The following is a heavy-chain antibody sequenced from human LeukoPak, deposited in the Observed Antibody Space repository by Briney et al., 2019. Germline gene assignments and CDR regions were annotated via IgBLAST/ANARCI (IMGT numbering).Heavy chain of an antibody. CDR3: ARGGRNWFDP. CDR1: GYTFTSYY. J-gene: IGHJ5*02. CDR2: INPSGGST. V-gene: IGHV1-46*01. Sequence: ASVKVSCKASGYTFTSYYMHWVRQAPGQGLEWMGIINPSGGSTSYAQKLQGRVTMTTDTSTSTAYMELRSLRSDDTAVYYCARGGRNWFDPWGQGTLVTVSS.